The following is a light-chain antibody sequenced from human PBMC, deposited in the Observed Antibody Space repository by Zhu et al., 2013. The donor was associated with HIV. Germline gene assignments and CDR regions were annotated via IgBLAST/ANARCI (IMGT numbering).Light chain of an antibody. V-gene: IGKV1-33*01. CDR2: DAS. J-gene: IGKJ2*01. CDR3: QQYHSYSPRYT. CDR1: HDIRYY. Sequence: DIQMTQSPSSLSASVGDRVTITCQASHDIRYYLSWFQQKPGKAPKLLIYDASNLETGVPSRFTGGGSGTDFSFTISSLQPEDIATYYCQQYHSYSPRYTFGQGTKLEIK.